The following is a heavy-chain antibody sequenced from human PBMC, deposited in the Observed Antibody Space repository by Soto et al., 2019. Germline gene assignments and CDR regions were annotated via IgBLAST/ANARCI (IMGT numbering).Heavy chain of an antibody. J-gene: IGHJ4*02. V-gene: IGHV3-73*02. D-gene: IGHD1-26*01. CDR2: IRAKSNKYAT. Sequence: EVQLVESGGGWVQPGRSLKLSCAASGFSFSGSAIHWVRQASGKGLEWVGRIRAKSNKYATLYAESLKGRFTISRDDSQSTAYLEMNSLKTEDTAVYYCNSGSYYSSIWGQGTLVIVSS. CDR1: GFSFSGSA. CDR3: NSGSYYSSI.